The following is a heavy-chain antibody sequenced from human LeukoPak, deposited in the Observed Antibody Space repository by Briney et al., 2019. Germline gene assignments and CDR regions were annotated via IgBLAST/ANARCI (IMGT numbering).Heavy chain of an antibody. CDR3: AKDRSGSGSYYPDY. J-gene: IGHJ4*02. CDR1: GFTFSSYA. D-gene: IGHD3-10*01. V-gene: IGHV3-23*01. CDR2: IIGSGGTT. Sequence: GSLRLSCAASGFTFSSYAMSWVRPAPGKGLEWVSGIIGSGGTTYYSDSVKGRFTISRDNSKNTLYLQMNSLRAEDTAVYYCAKDRSGSGSYYPDYWGQGTLVTVSS.